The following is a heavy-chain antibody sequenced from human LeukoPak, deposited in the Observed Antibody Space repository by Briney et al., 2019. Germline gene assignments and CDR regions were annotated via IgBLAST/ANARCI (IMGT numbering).Heavy chain of an antibody. J-gene: IGHJ4*02. Sequence: SETLSLTCTVSGGSISSYYWSWIRQPPGKGLEWIGYIYYSGSTNYNPSLKSRVTISVGTSRNQFSLKLSSVTAADTAVYYCARHSTFFGVVIIKGRVRGPFDYWGQGTLVTVSS. CDR2: IYYSGST. V-gene: IGHV4-59*01. CDR3: ARHSTFFGVVIIKGRVRGPFDY. CDR1: GGSISSYY. D-gene: IGHD3-3*01.